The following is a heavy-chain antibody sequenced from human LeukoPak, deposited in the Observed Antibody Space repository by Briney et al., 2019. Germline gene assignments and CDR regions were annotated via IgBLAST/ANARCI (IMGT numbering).Heavy chain of an antibody. CDR2: IYYSGST. CDR1: GGSISSSSYY. J-gene: IGHJ4*02. CDR3: ARRPYTSGWYYYFDY. Sequence: SETLSLTCTVSGGSISSSSYYWGWICQPPGKGLEWIGSIYYSGSTYYNPSLKSRVTISVDTSKNQFSLRLSSVTAADTAVYYCARRPYTSGWYYYFDYWGQGTLVTVSS. D-gene: IGHD6-19*01. V-gene: IGHV4-39*01.